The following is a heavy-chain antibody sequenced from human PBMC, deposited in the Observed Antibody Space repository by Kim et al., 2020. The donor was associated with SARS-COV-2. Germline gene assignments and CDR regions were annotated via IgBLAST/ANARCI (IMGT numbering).Heavy chain of an antibody. CDR3: GRGGTKLVSGKYYYYGMDV. Sequence: GGSLRLSCAASGFTFRSYWMHWVRQVPGKGLVWVSRINGEGRSTNYADSVTGRFTVSRDNAKNTLYLQMNSLRAEDTGVYYCGRGGTKLVSGKYYYYGMDVWGQGTTVTVSS. CDR2: INGEGRST. V-gene: IGHV3-74*01. CDR1: GFTFRSYW. D-gene: IGHD2-21*01. J-gene: IGHJ6*02.